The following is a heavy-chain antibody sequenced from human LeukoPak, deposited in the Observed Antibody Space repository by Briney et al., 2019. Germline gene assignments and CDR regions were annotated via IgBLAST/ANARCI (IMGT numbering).Heavy chain of an antibody. J-gene: IGHJ4*02. CDR3: ARETRRDGYNSLDY. CDR1: GFTYSSYG. D-gene: IGHD5-24*01. CDR2: ISSNGGST. Sequence: PGGSLRLSCAASGFTYSSYGMHWVRQAPGKGLEYVSAISSNGGSTYYANSVKGRFTISRDNSKNTLHLQMGSPRAEDMAVYYCARETRRDGYNSLDYWGQGTLVTVSS. V-gene: IGHV3-64*01.